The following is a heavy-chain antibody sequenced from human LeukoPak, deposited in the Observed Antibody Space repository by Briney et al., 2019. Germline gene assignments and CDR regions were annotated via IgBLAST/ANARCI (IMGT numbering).Heavy chain of an antibody. D-gene: IGHD5-18*01. CDR2: IYYSGSN. CDR3: ARDPSYGSFDY. J-gene: IGHJ4*02. Sequence: SETLSLTCTVSGGSISSYYWSWIRQPPGKGLEWSGYIYYSGSNNYNSSHKIRVTISVDTSKNQFSLKLSSVTAADTAVYYCARDPSYGSFDYWGQGTLVTVSS. V-gene: IGHV4-59*01. CDR1: GGSISSYY.